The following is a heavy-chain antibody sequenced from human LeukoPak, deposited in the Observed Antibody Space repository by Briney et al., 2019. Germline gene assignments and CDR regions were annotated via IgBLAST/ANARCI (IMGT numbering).Heavy chain of an antibody. CDR3: ASQFGEGLYDY. D-gene: IGHD3-10*01. V-gene: IGHV4-4*02. CDR1: GASISNSNW. CDR2: IFHNGST. J-gene: IGHJ4*02. Sequence: SETLSLTCAVSGASISNSNWWSWARQPPGKGLEWIGEIFHNGSTNYNPSPKSRVSISVDKSKNRFSLRLSSVTAADTAVYYCASQFGEGLYDYWGQGTLVTVSS.